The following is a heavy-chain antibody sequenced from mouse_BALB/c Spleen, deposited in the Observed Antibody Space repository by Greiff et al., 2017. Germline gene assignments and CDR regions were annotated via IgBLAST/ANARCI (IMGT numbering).Heavy chain of an antibody. CDR1: GFNIKDTY. V-gene: IGHV14-3*02. CDR3: ARGEERGSD. Sequence: VHVKQSGAELVKPGASVKLSCTASGFNIKDTYMHWVKQRPEQGLEWIGRIDPANGNTKYDPKFQGKATITADTSSNTAYLQLSSLTSEDTAVYYCARGEERGSDWGQGTLVTVSA. D-gene: IGHD2-13*01. CDR2: IDPANGNT. J-gene: IGHJ3*01.